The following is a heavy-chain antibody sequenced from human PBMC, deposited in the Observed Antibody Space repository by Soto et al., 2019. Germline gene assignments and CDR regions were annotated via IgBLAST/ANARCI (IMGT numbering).Heavy chain of an antibody. CDR2: IISILGIT. J-gene: IGHJ3*02. Sequence: QVQLVQSGAEVKKPGSSVKVSCKASGGTFSSYTITWVRQAPGQGLEWMGRIISILGITNYAQKFQGRVTITADKSTTTAYMELSSLRYEDTAVYYCVRSGQQLAQDDAFDIWGQGTMVTVSS. D-gene: IGHD6-13*01. V-gene: IGHV1-69*02. CDR1: GGTFSSYT. CDR3: VRSGQQLAQDDAFDI.